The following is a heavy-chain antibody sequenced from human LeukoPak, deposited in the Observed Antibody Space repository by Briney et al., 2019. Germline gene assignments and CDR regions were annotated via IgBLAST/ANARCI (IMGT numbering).Heavy chain of an antibody. J-gene: IGHJ3*02. CDR1: GFTFSNYA. CDR2: ISGSGGST. Sequence: GGSLRLSCAASGFTFSNYAMSWVRQAPGKGLKWVSAISGSGGSTYYAASVKGRFTISRDNSKNAPYLQMNSLRAEDTAVYYCAKDLLTGNDAFDIWGQGTMVTVSS. D-gene: IGHD7-27*01. CDR3: AKDLLTGNDAFDI. V-gene: IGHV3-23*01.